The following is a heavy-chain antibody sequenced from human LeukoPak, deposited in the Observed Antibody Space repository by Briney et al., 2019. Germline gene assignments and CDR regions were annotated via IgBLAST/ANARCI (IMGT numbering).Heavy chain of an antibody. D-gene: IGHD3-10*01. CDR3: ARTIVGVMYYNNWFDP. Sequence: KSSETLSLTCTVSGGSISSYYWSWIRQPAGKGLEWIGRIYTSGSTNYNPSLKSRVTMSVDTSKNQFSLKLSSVTAADTAVYYCARTIVGVMYYNNWFDPCGQGTLVTVSS. CDR2: IYTSGST. V-gene: IGHV4-4*07. CDR1: GGSISSYY. J-gene: IGHJ5*02.